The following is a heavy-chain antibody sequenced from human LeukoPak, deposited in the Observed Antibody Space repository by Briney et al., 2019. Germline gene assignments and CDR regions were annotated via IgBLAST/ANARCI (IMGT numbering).Heavy chain of an antibody. D-gene: IGHD3-10*01. Sequence: ASVKVSCKASGYTFTGYYMHWVRQAPGQGLEWMGWMNPNSGNTGYVQKFQGRVTMTRDTSISTAYMELRSLRSDDTAVYYCAREGMVRGVIASYFDYWGQGTLVTVSS. CDR1: GYTFTGYY. CDR2: MNPNSGNT. J-gene: IGHJ4*02. V-gene: IGHV1-2*02. CDR3: AREGMVRGVIASYFDY.